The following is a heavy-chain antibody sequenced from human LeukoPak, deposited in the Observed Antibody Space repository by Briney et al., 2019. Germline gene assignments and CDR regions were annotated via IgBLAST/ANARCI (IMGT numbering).Heavy chain of an antibody. J-gene: IGHJ6*03. V-gene: IGHV1-2*02. CDR1: GYTFTGYY. Sequence: GASVKVSCKASGYTFTGYYMHWVRQAPGQGLEWMGWINPNSGGTNYAQKFQGRVTMTRDTSISTAYMELSRLRSDDTAVYYCARGSSSSWYDGVLFYYYYMDVWGKGTTVTVSS. CDR3: ARGSSSSWYDGVLFYYYYMDV. D-gene: IGHD6-13*01. CDR2: INPNSGGT.